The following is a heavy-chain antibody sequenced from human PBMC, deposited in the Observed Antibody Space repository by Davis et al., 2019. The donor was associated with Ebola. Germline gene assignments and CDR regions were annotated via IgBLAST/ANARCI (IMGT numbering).Heavy chain of an antibody. CDR3: ARQLQPGRWFDP. Sequence: PSETLSLTCAVSAGSISSGGYSWSWIRQPPGKGLEWIGYIYDSGSTYYNPSLKSRVTISLDRSKNQFSLKLSSVTAADTAMYYCARQLQPGRWFDPWGQGTLVTVSS. CDR2: IYDSGST. V-gene: IGHV4-30-2*01. J-gene: IGHJ5*02. D-gene: IGHD1-1*01. CDR1: AGSISSGGYS.